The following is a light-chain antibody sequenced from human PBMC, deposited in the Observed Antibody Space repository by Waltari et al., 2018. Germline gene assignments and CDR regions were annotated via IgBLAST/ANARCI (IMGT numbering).Light chain of an antibody. CDR1: QSITKKF. CDR3: QQYGSSVMYT. V-gene: IGKV3-20*01. Sequence: VLTQSQGTLSLSPGETATLFCRASQSITKKFFAWYQQKPGQAPRLLIYGASSRAAGIPDRFSGSGSGTDFTLTISRLEPEDSAVYYCQQYGSSVMYTFGQGTKLEIK. J-gene: IGKJ2*01. CDR2: GAS.